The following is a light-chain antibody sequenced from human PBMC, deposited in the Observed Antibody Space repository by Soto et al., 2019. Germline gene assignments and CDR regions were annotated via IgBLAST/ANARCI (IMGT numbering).Light chain of an antibody. CDR3: KKRSNWLLT. Sequence: EIVLTQSPATLSLSPGERATLSCRASQSVSSYLAWYQQKPGQAPRLLIYDASNRATGIPARFSGGGSGLIFTVTISSLAPEEVEVYFCKKRSNWLLTFGGGTKVEIK. J-gene: IGKJ4*02. CDR2: DAS. V-gene: IGKV3-11*01. CDR1: QSVSSY.